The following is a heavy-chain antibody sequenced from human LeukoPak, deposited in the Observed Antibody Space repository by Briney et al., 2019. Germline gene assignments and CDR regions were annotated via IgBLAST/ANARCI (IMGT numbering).Heavy chain of an antibody. CDR1: GGSISSYY. J-gene: IGHJ2*01. CDR3: ARDRPHYDSSGYTYWYFDL. CDR2: IYTSGST. V-gene: IGHV4-4*07. Sequence: SETLSLTCTVSGGSISSYYWSWIRQPAGKGLEWIGRIYTSGSTNQNPSLKSRVTMSVDTSKNQLSLKLSSVTAADTAVYYCARDRPHYDSSGYTYWYFDLWGRGTLVTVSS. D-gene: IGHD3-22*01.